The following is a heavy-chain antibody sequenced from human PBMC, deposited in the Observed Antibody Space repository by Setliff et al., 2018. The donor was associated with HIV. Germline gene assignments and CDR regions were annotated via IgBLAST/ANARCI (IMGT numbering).Heavy chain of an antibody. D-gene: IGHD6-19*01. CDR1: GYTFTTYG. CDR3: ARLGSGWTDSYYYAMDI. V-gene: IGHV1-18*01. CDR2: ISPNFGHT. J-gene: IGHJ6*02. Sequence: RASVKVSCKASGYTFTTYGISWVRQAPGHGLEWRGWISPNFGHTNYAQNFLGRVTMTIDTSTSRAYMESRSLRSDDTAMYFCARLGSGWTDSYYYAMDIWGQGTTVTVSS.